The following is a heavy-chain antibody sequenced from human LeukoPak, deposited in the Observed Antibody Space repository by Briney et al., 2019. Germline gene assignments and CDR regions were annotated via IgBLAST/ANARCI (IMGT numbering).Heavy chain of an antibody. CDR2: ISSSGSTI. D-gene: IGHD5-12*01. CDR1: GFTFSSYE. V-gene: IGHV3-48*03. CDR3: ASSVDIVATALGY. Sequence: GGSLRLSCAASGFTFSSYEMNWVRQAPGKGLEWVSYISSSGSTIYYADSVKGRFTISRDNSKNTLYLQMNSLRAEDTAVYYCASSVDIVATALGYWGQGTLVTVSS. J-gene: IGHJ4*02.